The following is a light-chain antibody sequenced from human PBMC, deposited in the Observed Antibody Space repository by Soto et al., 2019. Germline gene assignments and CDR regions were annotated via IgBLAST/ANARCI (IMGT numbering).Light chain of an antibody. V-gene: IGKV3-11*01. CDR3: QQRMYWTLT. CDR1: QTVSSY. CDR2: DAS. Sequence: RVMAPTSATQSVTPGARATLSCMACQTVSSYLLWYQQKRGQAPRLLIYDASTRATGIPARFSSSGSGTDFTLTSSRLEPEDFAVYYCQQRMYWTLTFGHGTRLEIK. J-gene: IGKJ5*01.